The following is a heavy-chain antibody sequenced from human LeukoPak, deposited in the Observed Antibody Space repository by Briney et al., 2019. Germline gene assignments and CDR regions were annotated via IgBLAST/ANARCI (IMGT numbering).Heavy chain of an antibody. CDR1: GYTFTSYA. V-gene: IGHV1-69*04. CDR3: ARDGVVEGAFDI. D-gene: IGHD2-15*01. CDR2: IIPILGIA. J-gene: IGHJ3*02. Sequence: SVKVSCKASGYTFTSYATSWVRQAPGQGLEWMGRIIPILGIANYAQKFQGRVTITADKSTSTAYMELSSLRSEDTAVYYCARDGVVEGAFDIWGQGTMVTVSS.